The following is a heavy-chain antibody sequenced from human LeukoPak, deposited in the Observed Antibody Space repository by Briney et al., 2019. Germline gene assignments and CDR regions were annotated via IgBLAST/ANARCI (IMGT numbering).Heavy chain of an antibody. J-gene: IGHJ6*03. CDR1: GGSFSGYC. D-gene: IGHD3-9*01. CDR3: ARLVIQGYYYYYYYMDV. CDR2: INHSGST. V-gene: IGHV4-34*01. Sequence: PSETLSLTCAVYGGSFSGYCWSWIRQPPGKGLEWIGEINHSGSTNYNPSLKSRVTISVDTSKNQFSLKLSSVTAADTAVYYCARLVIQGYYYYYYYMDVWGKGTTVTISS.